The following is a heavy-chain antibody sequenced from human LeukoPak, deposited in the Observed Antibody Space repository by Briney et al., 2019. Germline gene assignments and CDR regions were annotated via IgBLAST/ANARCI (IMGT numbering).Heavy chain of an antibody. CDR1: GFSFSDSW. V-gene: IGHV3-7*01. CDR3: AKDPHSKGFCSSTSCYKDY. D-gene: IGHD2-2*02. CDR2: IKLDASEK. Sequence: GGSLRLSCAASGFSFSDSWMNWVRQAPGKGLEWVANIKLDASEKYYVDSVKGRFAISRDNAKNTLYLQMNSLRAEDTAVYYCAKDPHSKGFCSSTSCYKDYWGQGTLVTVSS. J-gene: IGHJ4*02.